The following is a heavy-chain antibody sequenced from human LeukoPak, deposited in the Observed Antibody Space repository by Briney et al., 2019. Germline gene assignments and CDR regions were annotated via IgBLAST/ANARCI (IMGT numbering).Heavy chain of an antibody. J-gene: IGHJ4*02. V-gene: IGHV3-7*05. D-gene: IGHD3-9*01. Sequence: GGSLRLSCAASGFTFSNYWMRWVRQAPGKGLEWVATIKEDGSDKYYVDSVKGRFTVSRDNAKNSLYLQMNSLRAEDTAVYYCARDRDWVTDYWGQGTLVTVSS. CDR3: ARDRDWVTDY. CDR1: GFTFSNYW. CDR2: IKEDGSDK.